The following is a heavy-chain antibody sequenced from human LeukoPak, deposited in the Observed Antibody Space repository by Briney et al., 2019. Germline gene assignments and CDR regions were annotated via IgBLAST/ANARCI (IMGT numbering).Heavy chain of an antibody. CDR2: ISGSSSDR. D-gene: IGHD4-17*01. J-gene: IGHJ4*02. CDR3: ARDDDGDNPPDY. V-gene: IGHV3-11*05. CDR1: GLTFSFYY. Sequence: GQSLRLSCAASGLTFSFYYMTWLRQAPGKGREWVSHISGSSSDRKYADSVKGRFTISRDNAKSSLYLQMNSLRAEDTAVYYCARDDDGDNPPDYWGQGTLVTVSS.